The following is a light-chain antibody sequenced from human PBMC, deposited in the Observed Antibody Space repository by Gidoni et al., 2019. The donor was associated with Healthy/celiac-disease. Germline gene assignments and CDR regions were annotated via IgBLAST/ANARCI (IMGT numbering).Light chain of an antibody. J-gene: IGKJ2*01. CDR2: AAS. CDR1: QGISSY. CDR3: QQYYSYPYT. Sequence: AIRMTQSPSSFSASTGDRVTITCRASQGISSYLAWYQPKPGKAPKLLIYAASTLQSGVPSRFSGSGSGTDFTLTICCLQSEEFATYYCQQYYSYPYTFGQGTKLEIK. V-gene: IGKV1-8*01.